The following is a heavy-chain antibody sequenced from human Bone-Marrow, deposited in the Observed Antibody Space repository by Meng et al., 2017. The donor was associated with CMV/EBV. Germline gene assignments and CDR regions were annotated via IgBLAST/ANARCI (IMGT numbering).Heavy chain of an antibody. J-gene: IGHJ3*02. Sequence: ASVNVSCKASGYTFTSYDINWVRQATGPGLEWMGWMNPNSGNTGYAQKFQGRVTMTRNTSISTAYMELSSLRSEDTAVYYCARNQTSSSSNAFDIWGQGTMVTVSS. CDR2: MNPNSGNT. CDR3: ARNQTSSSSNAFDI. CDR1: GYTFTSYD. D-gene: IGHD6-6*01. V-gene: IGHV1-8*01.